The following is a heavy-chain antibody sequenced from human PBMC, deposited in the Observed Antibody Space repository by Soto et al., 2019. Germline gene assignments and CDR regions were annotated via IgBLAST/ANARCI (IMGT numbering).Heavy chain of an antibody. V-gene: IGHV5-51*01. Sequence: GESLKISCKGSGYNFFSNWIGWVRQMPGKGLEWMGSIYPGDSDTRYSPSFQGQVTISVDKSISTAYMQWSSLQASDTAMYYCARQQPQPAHPTDIVVETAGKTRGYYYGMDVWGQGTTVTVSS. D-gene: IGHD2-2*01. J-gene: IGHJ6*02. CDR2: IYPGDSDT. CDR1: GYNFFSNW. CDR3: ARQQPQPAHPTDIVVETAGKTRGYYYGMDV.